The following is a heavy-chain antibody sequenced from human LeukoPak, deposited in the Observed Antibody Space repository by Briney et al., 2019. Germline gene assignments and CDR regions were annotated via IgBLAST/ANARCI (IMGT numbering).Heavy chain of an antibody. D-gene: IGHD2-15*01. J-gene: IGHJ4*02. CDR1: GDSISGYF. Sequence: SETLCLTCTVSGDSISGYFWSWIRQPPGKGLEWIGRMHADGGSNYDASLKSRITLSFDTPENQFSLTLTSVTAADTAVYFCARAPSGCGGTCAFDSWGQGTLVTVSS. V-gene: IGHV4-4*07. CDR2: MHADGGS. CDR3: ARAPSGCGGTCAFDS.